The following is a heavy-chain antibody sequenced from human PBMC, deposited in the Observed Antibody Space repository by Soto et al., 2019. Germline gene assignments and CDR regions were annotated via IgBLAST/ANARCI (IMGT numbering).Heavy chain of an antibody. J-gene: IGHJ5*02. CDR2: IYYSGST. CDR1: GGSISSYY. D-gene: IGHD3-16*01. Sequence: TSETLSLTCTVSGGSISSYYWSWIRQPPGKGLEWIGYIYYSGSTNYNPSLKSRVTISVDTSKNQFSLKLSSVTAADTAVYYCARLGSGHWFDPWGQGTLVTVSS. CDR3: ARLGSGHWFDP. V-gene: IGHV4-59*08.